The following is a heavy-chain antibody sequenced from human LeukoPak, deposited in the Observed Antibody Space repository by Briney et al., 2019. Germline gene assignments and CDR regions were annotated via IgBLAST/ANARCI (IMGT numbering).Heavy chain of an antibody. CDR1: GYTFTGYY. V-gene: IGHV1-2*02. CDR3: ASWGMAAAENLNYYYYYMDV. J-gene: IGHJ6*03. D-gene: IGHD3-16*01. CDR2: INPNSGGT. Sequence: ASVKVSCKASGYTFTGYYMHWVRQAPGQGLEWMGWINPNSGGTNYAQKFQGRVTMTRDTSISTAYMELSRLRSDDTAVYYCASWGMAAAENLNYYYYYMDVWGKGTTVTVSS.